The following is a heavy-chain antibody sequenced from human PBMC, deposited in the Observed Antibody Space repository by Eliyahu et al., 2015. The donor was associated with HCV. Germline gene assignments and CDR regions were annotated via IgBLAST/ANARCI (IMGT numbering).Heavy chain of an antibody. CDR2: IKSKTECGTT. D-gene: IGHD3-10*01. V-gene: IGHV3-15*01. Sequence: EVQLVESGGGLVKPGGSLXLSCAASGFTFRXAWMSWVRQAPGKGLEWIGRIKSKTECGTTDYAAPVKGRFTISRDDSKSTLYLQMNSLKTEDTAVYYCTTGAPGGFDYYLDVWGQGTTVTVSS. CDR1: GFTFRXAW. CDR3: TTGAPGGFDYYLDV. J-gene: IGHJ6*03.